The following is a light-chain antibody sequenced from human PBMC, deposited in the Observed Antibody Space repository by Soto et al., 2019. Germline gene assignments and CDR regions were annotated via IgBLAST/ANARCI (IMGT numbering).Light chain of an antibody. CDR1: QSVSSN. V-gene: IGKV3-15*01. J-gene: IGKJ1*01. Sequence: EIVMTQSPATLSVSPGERVSLSCRASQSVSSNLAWHQQKPGQAPRLHIYGTSTRATGIPTRFSGSGSGTEFTLTISSLQSEDFAVYYCQQYNNWPRTFGQGNNVEIK. CDR3: QQYNNWPRT. CDR2: GTS.